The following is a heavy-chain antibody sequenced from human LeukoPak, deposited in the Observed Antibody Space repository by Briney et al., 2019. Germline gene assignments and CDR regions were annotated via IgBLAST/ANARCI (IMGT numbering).Heavy chain of an antibody. V-gene: IGHV3-30*04. CDR2: ISYDGSNK. CDR3: AREAVVLTLDY. CDR1: RFTFSSYA. D-gene: IGHD6-19*01. J-gene: IGHJ4*02. Sequence: GGSLRLSCAASRFTFSSYALHWVCQAQGKGLEWVAVISYDGSNKYYADSVKGRFTISRDNSKNTLYLQMNSLRAEDTAVYYRAREAVVLTLDYWGQGTLVTVSS.